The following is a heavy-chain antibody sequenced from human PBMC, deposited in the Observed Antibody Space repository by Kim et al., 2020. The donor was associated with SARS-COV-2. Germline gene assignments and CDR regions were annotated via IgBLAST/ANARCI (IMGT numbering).Heavy chain of an antibody. J-gene: IGHJ6*02. CDR3: ARVSLETGSLVMDV. CDR1: GGSISSYY. V-gene: IGHV4-59*01. D-gene: IGHD3-9*01. Sequence: SETLSLTCTVSGGSISSYYWSWIRQPPGKGLEWIGYIYYSGSTNYNPSLKSRVTISVDTSKNQFSLKLSSVTAADTAVYYCARVSLETGSLVMDVWGQGTTVTVSS. CDR2: IYYSGST.